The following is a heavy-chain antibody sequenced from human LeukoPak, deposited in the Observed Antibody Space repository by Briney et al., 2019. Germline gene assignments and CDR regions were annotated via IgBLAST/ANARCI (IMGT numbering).Heavy chain of an antibody. Sequence: GGSLRLSCAASGFTFSSYWMSWVRQAPGKGLEWVANIKQDGSEKYYVDSVKGRFTISRDNAKNSLYLQVNSLRAEDTAVYYCARAPSSLVGATRGGYFDYWGQGTLVTVSS. CDR2: IKQDGSEK. J-gene: IGHJ4*02. D-gene: IGHD1-26*01. CDR3: ARAPSSLVGATRGGYFDY. V-gene: IGHV3-7*01. CDR1: GFTFSSYW.